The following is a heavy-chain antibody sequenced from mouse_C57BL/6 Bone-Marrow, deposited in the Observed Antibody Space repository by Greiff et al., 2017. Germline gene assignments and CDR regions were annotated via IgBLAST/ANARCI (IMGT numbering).Heavy chain of an antibody. CDR1: GFNIKDYS. CDR3: ATGGGSLFDD. V-gene: IGHV14-2*01. Sequence: VQLKESGAELVRPGASVKLSCTASGFNIKDYSMHWVQQRPEQGLEWIGGIDPEDGETEYAAKFQGKATITADTSSNTAYLQLSSLTSEDTAVYYCATGGGSLFDDWGKGTTLTVSA. J-gene: IGHJ2*01. CDR2: IDPEDGET.